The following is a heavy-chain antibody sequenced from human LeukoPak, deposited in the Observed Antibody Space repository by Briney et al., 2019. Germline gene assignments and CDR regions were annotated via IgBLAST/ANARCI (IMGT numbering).Heavy chain of an antibody. CDR3: ARQGRGYGGNSDY. CDR1: GGSFTSYY. Sequence: SETLSLTCTVSGGSFTSYYWTWIRQPPEKGLEWIGYIYYSGSTNYNPSLKSRVTISVDTSKNQFSLKLSSVTAADTAVYYCARQGRGYGGNSDYWGQGTLVTVSS. CDR2: IYYSGST. J-gene: IGHJ4*02. D-gene: IGHD4-23*01. V-gene: IGHV4-59*08.